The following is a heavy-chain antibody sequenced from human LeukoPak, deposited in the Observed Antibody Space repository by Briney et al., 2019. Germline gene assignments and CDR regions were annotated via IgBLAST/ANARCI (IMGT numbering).Heavy chain of an antibody. Sequence: SVKVSXKASGGTFSSYAISWVRQAPGQGLEWIGGIIPIFGTANYAQKFQGRVTITADESTSIAYMELSSLRSEDTAVYYCASVGYCSSTSCPDYWGQGTLVTVSS. J-gene: IGHJ4*02. CDR3: ASVGYCSSTSCPDY. CDR2: IIPIFGTA. D-gene: IGHD2-2*01. V-gene: IGHV1-69*13. CDR1: GGTFSSYA.